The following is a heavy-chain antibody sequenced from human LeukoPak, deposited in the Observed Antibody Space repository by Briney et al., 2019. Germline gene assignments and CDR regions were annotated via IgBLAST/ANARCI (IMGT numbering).Heavy chain of an antibody. CDR3: TSYSPFDY. Sequence: GGSLRLSCAASGFTFSNAWMSWVRQAPGKGLEWVGRIKSKTGGGSSDYAAPVKGSITISRDNSKMTLYLQMNSLKTADTAVYYCTSYSPFDYWGQGTLVTVSS. D-gene: IGHD4-11*01. CDR1: GFTFSNAW. J-gene: IGHJ4*02. CDR2: IKSKTGGGSS. V-gene: IGHV3-15*01.